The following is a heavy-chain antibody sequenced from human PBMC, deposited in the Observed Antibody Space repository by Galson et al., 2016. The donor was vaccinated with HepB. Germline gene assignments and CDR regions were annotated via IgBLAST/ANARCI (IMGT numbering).Heavy chain of an antibody. CDR1: GFTFSIYA. CDR3: WSGYTSGI. J-gene: IGHJ3*02. CDR2: INEDGSRT. Sequence: SLRLSCAASGFTFSIYAMSWVRQAPGKGLEYVANINEDGSRTHYLDSAKGRFTISRDNAKNSVALQMDSLRADDTALYYCWSGYTSGIWGQGTRVTVSS. V-gene: IGHV3-7*01. D-gene: IGHD6-19*01.